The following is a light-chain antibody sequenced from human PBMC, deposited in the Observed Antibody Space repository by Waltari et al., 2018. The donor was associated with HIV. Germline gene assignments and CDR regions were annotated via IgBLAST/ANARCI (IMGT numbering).Light chain of an antibody. J-gene: IGLJ3*02. CDR3: SSYAGSTNFVL. CDR1: TRAVGGYTY. CDR2: EVS. Sequence: QSALTQLPSASGSAGQSVTISFTGTTRAVGGYTYVSWYQQNPGKAPKLLIYEVSNRPSGVPDRFSSSNSANTASLTVSGRLPEDEANYYCSSYAGSTNFVLFGVGTQLTVL. V-gene: IGLV2-8*01.